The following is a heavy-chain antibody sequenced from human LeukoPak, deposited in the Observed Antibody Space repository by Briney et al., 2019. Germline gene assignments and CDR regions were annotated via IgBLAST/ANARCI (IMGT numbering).Heavy chain of an antibody. CDR2: IYYSGGT. CDR3: ARERRYYYMDV. Sequence: SETLSLTCTVSGGSISSSSYYWGWIRQPPGKGLEWIGSIYYSGGTYYNPSLKSRVTISVDTSKNQFSLKLSSVTAADTAVYYCARERRYYYMDVWGKGTTVTVSS. V-gene: IGHV4-39*07. CDR1: GGSISSSSYY. J-gene: IGHJ6*03.